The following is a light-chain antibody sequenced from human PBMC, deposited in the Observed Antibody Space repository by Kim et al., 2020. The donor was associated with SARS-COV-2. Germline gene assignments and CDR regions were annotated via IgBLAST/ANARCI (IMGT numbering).Light chain of an antibody. Sequence: EIVMTQSPATLSVSPGERVTLSCRASESIGTILAWYQQKPGQTPSLLIYGASTRAAGFPARFSGSGSGTEFTLTISSLQSEDFAVYYCQQYYRWPITFGGGTKVDIK. CDR2: GAS. CDR3: QQYYRWPIT. CDR1: ESIGTI. J-gene: IGKJ4*01. V-gene: IGKV3-15*01.